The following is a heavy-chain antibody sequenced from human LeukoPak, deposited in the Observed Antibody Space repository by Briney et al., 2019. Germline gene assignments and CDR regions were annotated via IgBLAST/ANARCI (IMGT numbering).Heavy chain of an antibody. CDR3: GRAFPPLRTSSAGDL. D-gene: IGHD3-16*01. Sequence: GGSLRLSCSASVFTFSDYDMNWVRQAPGKGLEWVSSISYLSSHVYYGDSVKGRFNISRDNAKNSLYLQMNSLGAEDTAIYYCGRAFPPLRTSSAGDLWGQGTLVTVSS. CDR1: VFTFSDYD. J-gene: IGHJ4*02. CDR2: ISYLSSHV. V-gene: IGHV3-21*01.